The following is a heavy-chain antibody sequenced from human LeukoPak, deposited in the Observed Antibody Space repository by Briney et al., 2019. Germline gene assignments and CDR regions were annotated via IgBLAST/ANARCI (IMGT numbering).Heavy chain of an antibody. V-gene: IGHV4-39*07. Sequence: SETLSLTCTVSGGSISSSSYYWGWIRQPLGKGLEWIGSIYYSGSTYYNPSLKSRVTISVDTSKNQFSLKLSSVTAADTAVYYCARLDYYYYYYMDVWGKGTTVTVS. J-gene: IGHJ6*03. CDR3: ARLDYYYYYYMDV. CDR2: IYYSGST. CDR1: GGSISSSSYY.